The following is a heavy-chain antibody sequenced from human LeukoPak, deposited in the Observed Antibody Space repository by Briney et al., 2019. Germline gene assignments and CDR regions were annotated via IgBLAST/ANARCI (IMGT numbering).Heavy chain of an antibody. CDR1: GGSISSGSYY. D-gene: IGHD6-13*01. Sequence: SQTLSLTCTVSGGSISSGSYYWSWIRQPAGKGLEWIGYIYYSGSTNYNPSLKSRVTISVDTSKNQFSLKLSSVTAADTAVYYCARHSTYLHSSSSPHFDYWGQGTLVTVSS. CDR3: ARHSTYLHSSSSPHFDY. CDR2: IYYSGST. J-gene: IGHJ4*02. V-gene: IGHV4-61*09.